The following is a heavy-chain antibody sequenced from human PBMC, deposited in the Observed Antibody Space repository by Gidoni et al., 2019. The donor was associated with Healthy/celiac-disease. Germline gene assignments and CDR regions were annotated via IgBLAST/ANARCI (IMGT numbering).Heavy chain of an antibody. D-gene: IGHD3-10*01. Sequence: QVQLQQWGAGLLKPSETLSLTCAVYGGSFSGYYWSWIRQPPGKGLEWIGEINHSGSTNYNPSLKSRVTISVDTSKNQFSLKLSSVTAADTAVYYCARGRDRLLWFGEFQRGHYFDYWGQGTLVTVSS. J-gene: IGHJ4*02. CDR1: GGSFSGYY. CDR2: INHSGST. V-gene: IGHV4-34*01. CDR3: ARGRDRLLWFGEFQRGHYFDY.